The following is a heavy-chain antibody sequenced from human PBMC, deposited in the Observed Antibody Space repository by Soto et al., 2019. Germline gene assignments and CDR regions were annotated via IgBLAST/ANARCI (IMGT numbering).Heavy chain of an antibody. CDR1: GYTFTSYD. CDR2: MNPNSGNT. D-gene: IGHD6-19*01. Sequence: QVQLVQSGAEVKKPGASVKVSCKASGYTFTSYDINWVRQATGQGLEGMGWMNPNSGNTGYAQKFQGRGTMTRDTSISTAYMELSSLRSEDTAVYYCARERSSGWYVDYWGQGTLVTVSA. V-gene: IGHV1-8*01. J-gene: IGHJ4*02. CDR3: ARERSSGWYVDY.